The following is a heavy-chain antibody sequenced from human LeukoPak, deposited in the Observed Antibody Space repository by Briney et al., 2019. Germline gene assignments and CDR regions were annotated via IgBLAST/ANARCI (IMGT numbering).Heavy chain of an antibody. CDR3: ARDGAVAGLGKFDY. J-gene: IGHJ4*02. V-gene: IGHV3-33*01. D-gene: IGHD6-19*01. CDR2: IWYDGSNK. CDR1: GFTFSSYG. Sequence: GGSLRLSCTASGFTFSSYGMHWVRQAPGKGLEWVAVIWYDGSNKDYADSVKGRFTISRDNSKNTLYLQMNSLRGEDTAVYYCARDGAVAGLGKFDYWGQGTLVTVSS.